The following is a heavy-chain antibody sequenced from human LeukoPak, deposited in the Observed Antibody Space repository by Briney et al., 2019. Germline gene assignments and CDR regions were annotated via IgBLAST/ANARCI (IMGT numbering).Heavy chain of an antibody. CDR2: IKQDGSEK. CDR1: GFTFSSYW. V-gene: IGHV3-7*01. J-gene: IGHJ4*02. CDR3: STALVN. Sequence: GGSLRLSCAASGFTFSSYWMDWVRQAPGKGLEWVANIKQDGSEKYYVDSVKGRFTISRDNAENSLYLQMDSLRAEDTAVYYCSTALVNWGQGTLVTVSS.